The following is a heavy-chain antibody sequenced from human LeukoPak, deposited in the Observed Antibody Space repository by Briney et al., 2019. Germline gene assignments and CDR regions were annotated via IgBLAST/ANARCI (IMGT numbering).Heavy chain of an antibody. CDR1: GFTFSSYA. V-gene: IGHV3-23*01. CDR3: VSFYETY. D-gene: IGHD2-2*01. CDR2: ISGSAGTT. Sequence: TGGSLRLSCAASGFTFSSYAMSWVRQTPGKGLEWVSGISGSAGTTYYADSVKGRFTISRDNSRNMLYLQINNLSAEDTAVYYCVSFYETYWGRGTLVTVSS. J-gene: IGHJ4*02.